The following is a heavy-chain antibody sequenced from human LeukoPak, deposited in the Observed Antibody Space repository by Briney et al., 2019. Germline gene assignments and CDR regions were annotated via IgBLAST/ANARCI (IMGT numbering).Heavy chain of an antibody. CDR3: ARGPVDTAMVDDAFDI. Sequence: SETLSLTCAVYGGSFSGYYWSWIRQPPGKGLEWIGEINHSGSTNYNPSLKSRVTISVDTSKNQFSLKLSSVTAADTAVYYCARGPVDTAMVDDAFDIWGQGTMVTVSS. V-gene: IGHV4-34*01. J-gene: IGHJ3*02. CDR2: INHSGST. CDR1: GGSFSGYY. D-gene: IGHD5-18*01.